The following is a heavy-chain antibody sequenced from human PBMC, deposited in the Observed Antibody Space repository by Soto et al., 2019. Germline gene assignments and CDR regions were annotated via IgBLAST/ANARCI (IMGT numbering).Heavy chain of an antibody. CDR3: ARVGDVDTAMDLYYDYRRAV. J-gene: IGHJ6*02. CDR1: GGSISSYY. CDR2: IYYSGST. V-gene: IGHV4-59*01. Sequence: PSKTLFLTCTVYGGSISSYYWSWIRQPPGKGLEWIGYIYYSGSTNYNPSLKSRVTISVDTSKNQFSLKLSSVTAADTAVYYCARVGDVDTAMDLYYDYRRAVWGQGTTVIVS. D-gene: IGHD5-18*01.